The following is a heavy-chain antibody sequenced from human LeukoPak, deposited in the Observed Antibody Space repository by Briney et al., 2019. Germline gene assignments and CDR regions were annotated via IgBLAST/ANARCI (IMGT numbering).Heavy chain of an antibody. CDR3: AKDRGSVVRGVIISGFDY. CDR1: GFTFDDYA. Sequence: GGSLRLSCAASGFTFDDYARHWVRHAPGKGLEWVSGISWNSGSIGYADSVKGRFTISRDNAKNSLYLQMNSLRAEDMAVYYCAKDRGSVVRGVIISGFDYWGQGTLVTVSS. D-gene: IGHD3-10*01. CDR2: ISWNSGSI. J-gene: IGHJ4*02. V-gene: IGHV3-9*03.